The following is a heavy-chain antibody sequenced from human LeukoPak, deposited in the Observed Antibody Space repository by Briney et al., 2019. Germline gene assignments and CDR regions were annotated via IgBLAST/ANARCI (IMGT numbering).Heavy chain of an antibody. Sequence: GGSLRLSCAASGFTFSTYAMSWVRQAPGKGLEWVSAIGGSGDFTYYAEYVRGRFTISRDNSEKTLYLQMNSLRAKDTAVYYCAKADRGWGVITKDWGQGTLVTVSS. J-gene: IGHJ4*02. CDR1: GFTFSTYA. CDR3: AKADRGWGVITKD. CDR2: IGGSGDFT. V-gene: IGHV3-23*01. D-gene: IGHD3-10*01.